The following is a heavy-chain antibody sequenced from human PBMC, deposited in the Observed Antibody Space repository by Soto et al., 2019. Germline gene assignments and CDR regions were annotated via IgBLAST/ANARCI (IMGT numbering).Heavy chain of an antibody. CDR3: ARLAVDTAMARDTFDF. D-gene: IGHD5-18*01. V-gene: IGHV5-51*01. CDR1: GYTYVNYW. Sequence: PGESLKISCQGSGYTYVNYWIGWVRQMPGKGLECMRIIYPSDSDTRYSPSFQGQVSISADKSTGTAYLQWSSLKVADTAIYYCARLAVDTAMARDTFDFWGQGTMVTV. J-gene: IGHJ3*01. CDR2: IYPSDSDT.